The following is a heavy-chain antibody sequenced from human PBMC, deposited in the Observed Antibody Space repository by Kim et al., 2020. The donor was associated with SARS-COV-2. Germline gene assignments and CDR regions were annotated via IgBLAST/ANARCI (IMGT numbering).Heavy chain of an antibody. Sequence: SETLSLTCAVYGGSFSGYYWSSIRQPPGKGLEWIGEINHSGSTNYNPSLKSRVTISVDTSKNQFSLKLSSVTVADTAVYYCARGNCTNGVCYTAFDYWGQGTLVTVSS. CDR3: ARGNCTNGVCYTAFDY. CDR2: INHSGST. V-gene: IGHV4-34*01. D-gene: IGHD2-8*01. CDR1: GGSFSGYY. J-gene: IGHJ4*02.